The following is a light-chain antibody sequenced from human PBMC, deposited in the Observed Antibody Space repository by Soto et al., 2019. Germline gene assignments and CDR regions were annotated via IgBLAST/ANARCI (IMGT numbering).Light chain of an antibody. CDR3: CSYSTATPLRGV. V-gene: IGLV2-14*01. J-gene: IGLJ2*01. CDR2: EVS. Sequence: QSVLTQPASVSGSPGQSITISCTGTSSDIGNYNYVSWYQQYPGEAPKLMIYEVSNRPSGVSNRFSGSKSGNTASLTISRLRSEDEADYYCCSYSTATPLRGVFGGGTKVTVL. CDR1: SSDIGNYNY.